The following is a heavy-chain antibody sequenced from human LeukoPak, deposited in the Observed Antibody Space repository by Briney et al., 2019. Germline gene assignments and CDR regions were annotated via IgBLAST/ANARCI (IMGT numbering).Heavy chain of an antibody. CDR2: ISGSGGST. J-gene: IGHJ4*02. CDR1: GFTFSGYA. CDR3: AKDLSYGDYAPSWYFDY. Sequence: PGGSLRLSCAASGFTFSGYAMSWVRQAPGKGLEWVSAISGSGGSTYYADSVKGRFTISRDNSKNTLYLQMNSLRAEDTAVYYCAKDLSYGDYAPSWYFDYWGQGTLVTVSS. V-gene: IGHV3-23*01. D-gene: IGHD4-17*01.